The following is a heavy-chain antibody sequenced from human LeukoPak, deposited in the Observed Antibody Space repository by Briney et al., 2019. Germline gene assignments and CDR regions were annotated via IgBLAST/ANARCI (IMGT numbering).Heavy chain of an antibody. CDR3: ARARMVGGTTYYFAY. CDR2: IWYDGTTK. Sequence: PGRSLRLSCAASGFTFRDYGMLWVRQAPGKGLEWVALIWYDGTTKDYADSVKGRFTISRDNSKNTLYLQMNSLRADDPAVYYCARARMVGGTTYYFAYWGQGTLVTVSS. J-gene: IGHJ4*02. V-gene: IGHV3-33*01. D-gene: IGHD1-26*01. CDR1: GFTFRDYG.